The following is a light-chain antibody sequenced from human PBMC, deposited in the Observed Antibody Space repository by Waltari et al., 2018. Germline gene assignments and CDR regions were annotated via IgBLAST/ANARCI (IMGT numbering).Light chain of an antibody. CDR3: CSYAGSYTVV. CDR1: SSDVGGYEY. CDR2: DVS. V-gene: IGLV2-11*01. Sequence: QSALTQPRSVSGSPGQSVTISCTGTSSDVGGYEYVSRYQQHPGKAPKLMIYDVSKRPSGVPDRFSGSKSGNTASLTISGLQAEDEADYYCCSYAGSYTVVFGGGTKLTVL. J-gene: IGLJ3*02.